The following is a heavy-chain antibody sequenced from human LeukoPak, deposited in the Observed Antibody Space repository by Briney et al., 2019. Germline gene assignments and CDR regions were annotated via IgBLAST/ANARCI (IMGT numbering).Heavy chain of an antibody. V-gene: IGHV3-53*01. CDR1: GFTVSNNY. CDR3: ARAPLYDSSGYYGIDY. CDR2: IYSGGST. D-gene: IGHD3-22*01. Sequence: PGGSLRLSCAASGFTVSNNYMSWVRQAPGKGLEWVSVIYSGGSTYYADSVKGRFTIPRDNSKNTLYLQMNSLRAEDTAVYYCARAPLYDSSGYYGIDYWGQGTLVTVSS. J-gene: IGHJ4*02.